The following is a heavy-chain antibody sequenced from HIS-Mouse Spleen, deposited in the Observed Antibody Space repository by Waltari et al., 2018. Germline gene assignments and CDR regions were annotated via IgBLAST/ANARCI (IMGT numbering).Heavy chain of an antibody. D-gene: IGHD6-13*01. CDR1: GGSISSSSYY. CDR2: IYSSGST. CDR3: AREIPYSSSWYDWYFDL. J-gene: IGHJ2*01. V-gene: IGHV4-39*07. Sequence: QLQLQESGPGLVKPSETLSLTCTVSGGSISSSSYYWGWIRQPPGKGLEWIGSIYSSGSTHYNPSLKRRVTRSVDTSKNQFSLKLSAVTAADTAVYYCAREIPYSSSWYDWYFDLWGRGTLVTVSS.